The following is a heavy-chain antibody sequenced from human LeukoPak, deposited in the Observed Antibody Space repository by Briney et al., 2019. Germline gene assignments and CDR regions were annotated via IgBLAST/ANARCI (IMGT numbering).Heavy chain of an antibody. Sequence: RVASVKVSCKASGYTFTSYYMHWVRQAPGQGLEWMGLINPTGGSTGYAQKFQGRVTMTRDMSTSTDYMELSSLRSEDTAIYYCARDSSSWETYYYYYMDVWGKGTTVTISS. CDR1: GYTFTSYY. CDR3: ARDSSSWETYYYYYMDV. J-gene: IGHJ6*03. D-gene: IGHD6-13*01. V-gene: IGHV1-46*01. CDR2: INPTGGST.